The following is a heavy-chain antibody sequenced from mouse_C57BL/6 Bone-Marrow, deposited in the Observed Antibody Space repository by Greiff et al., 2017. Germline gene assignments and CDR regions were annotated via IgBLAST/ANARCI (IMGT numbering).Heavy chain of an antibody. CDR1: GFTFSSYG. Sequence: EVQGVESGGDLVKPGGSLKISCAASGFTFSSYGMSWVRQTPDKRLEWVATIRSGGSYTYYPDSVKGRFTFSRDNAKNTLYLQMISLKSEDTAMYYCARHRLRLFAYWGQGTLVTVSA. CDR2: IRSGGSYT. D-gene: IGHD2-4*01. J-gene: IGHJ3*01. CDR3: ARHRLRLFAY. V-gene: IGHV5-6*01.